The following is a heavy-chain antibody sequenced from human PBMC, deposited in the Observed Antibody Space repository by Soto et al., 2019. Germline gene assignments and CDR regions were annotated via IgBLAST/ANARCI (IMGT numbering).Heavy chain of an antibody. J-gene: IGHJ3*02. V-gene: IGHV3-30-3*01. CDR1: GFTFSSYA. D-gene: IGHD2-8*01. CDR2: ISYDGSNK. Sequence: GGSLRLSCAASGFTFSSYAMHWVRQAPGKGLEWVAVISYDGSNKYYADSVKGRFTISRDNSKNTLYLQMNSLRAEDTAVYYCARVPLYTDAFDIWGQGTMVTVSS. CDR3: ARVPLYTDAFDI.